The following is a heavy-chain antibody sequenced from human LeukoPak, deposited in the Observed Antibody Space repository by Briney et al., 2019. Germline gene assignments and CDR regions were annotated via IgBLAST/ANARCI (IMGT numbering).Heavy chain of an antibody. Sequence: PSETLSLTCTVSGGSISSYYWSWIRQPPGKGLEWIGYIYYSGSTNYNPSLKSRVTISVDTSKNQFSLKLSSVTAADTAVYYCARDLMSFTECWGQGTLVTVSS. CDR1: GGSISSYY. D-gene: IGHD2-8*01. J-gene: IGHJ4*02. CDR3: ARDLMSFTEC. CDR2: IYYSGST. V-gene: IGHV4-59*01.